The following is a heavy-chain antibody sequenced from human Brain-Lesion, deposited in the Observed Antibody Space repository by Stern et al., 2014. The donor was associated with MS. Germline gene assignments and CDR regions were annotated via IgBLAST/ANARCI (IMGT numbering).Heavy chain of an antibody. CDR1: GYTLTELS. J-gene: IGHJ4*02. V-gene: IGHV1-24*01. CDR3: ATLSPGAGGNYYRHFDY. CDR2: FDPEDGET. D-gene: IGHD1-26*01. Sequence: QLVQSGAEVKKPGASVKVSCKVSGYTLTELSMHWVRQAPRKGLEWMGGFDPEDGETIDAQKFQGRVTMTEDTSTDTAYMELSSLRSEDTAVYYCATLSPGAGGNYYRHFDYWGQGTLVTVSS.